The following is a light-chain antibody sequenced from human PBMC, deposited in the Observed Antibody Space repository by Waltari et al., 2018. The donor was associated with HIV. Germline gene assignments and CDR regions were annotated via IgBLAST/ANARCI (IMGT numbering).Light chain of an antibody. CDR1: SSDVGGYMS. CDR2: DVT. Sequence: SALTQPRPVSGSPGQSVTISCTGTSSDVGGYMSVSWSQQHPGKAPKLRIYDVTTRPSGVPDRFAASKSGNTAAVTIAGLQAEDEADYYCCSYASSGVYGVGRGTKVTVL. V-gene: IGLV2-11*01. CDR3: CSYASSGVYG. J-gene: IGLJ1*01.